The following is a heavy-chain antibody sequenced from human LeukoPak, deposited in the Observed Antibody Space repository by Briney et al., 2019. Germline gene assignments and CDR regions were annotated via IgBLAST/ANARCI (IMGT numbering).Heavy chain of an antibody. CDR2: IYHSGST. J-gene: IGHJ4*02. CDR1: GFTFSSYG. V-gene: IGHV4-38-2*02. D-gene: IGHD3-22*01. CDR3: ARDRGYYDSSGPSDY. Sequence: GTLRLSCAASGFTFSSYGMSWVRQAPGKGLEWIGSIYHSGSTYYNPSLKSRVTISVDTSKNQFSLKLSSVTAADTAVYYCARDRGYYDSSGPSDYWGQGTLVTVSS.